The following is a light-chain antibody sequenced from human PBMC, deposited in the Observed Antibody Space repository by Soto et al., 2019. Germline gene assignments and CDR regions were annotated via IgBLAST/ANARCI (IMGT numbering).Light chain of an antibody. CDR1: RSNIGATSD. CDR2: GNT. J-gene: IGLJ1*01. Sequence: QAVVTQPPSVSGAPGQRVTVSCTGSRSNIGATSDVHWYQQLPGTAPKLLIYGNTNRPSGVPDRFSASKSGTSASLAITGLQAADEADYYCQSYDSSLSGYVFGTGTKVTVL. CDR3: QSYDSSLSGYV. V-gene: IGLV1-40*01.